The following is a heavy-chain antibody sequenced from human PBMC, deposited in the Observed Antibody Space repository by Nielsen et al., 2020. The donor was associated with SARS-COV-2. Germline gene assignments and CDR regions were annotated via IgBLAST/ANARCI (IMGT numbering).Heavy chain of an antibody. Sequence: SQTLSLTCAISGDSVSSNSAAWNWIRQSPSRGLEWLGRTYYRSKWYNDYAVSVKSRITINPDTSKNQFSLQLNSVTPEDTAVYYCAREIVDTARVLDDYYYGMDVWGQGTTVTVSS. J-gene: IGHJ6*02. CDR3: AREIVDTARVLDDYYYGMDV. V-gene: IGHV6-1*01. CDR1: GDSVSSNSAA. CDR2: TYYRSKWYN. D-gene: IGHD5-18*01.